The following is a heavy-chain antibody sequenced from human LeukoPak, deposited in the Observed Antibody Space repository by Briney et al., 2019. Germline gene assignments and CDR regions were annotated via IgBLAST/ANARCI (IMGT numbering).Heavy chain of an antibody. CDR2: ISYDGSNE. J-gene: IGHJ4*02. CDR3: GRGVPPDY. D-gene: IGHD3-10*01. Sequence: GGSLRLSCAASGFTFSSYSMNWVRQAPGKGLEWVAVISYDGSNEYYADSVKGRFTISRNNSKNTLYLQMNSLRPEDTAVYYCGRGVPPDYWGQGTLITVSS. V-gene: IGHV3-30*03. CDR1: GFTFSSYS.